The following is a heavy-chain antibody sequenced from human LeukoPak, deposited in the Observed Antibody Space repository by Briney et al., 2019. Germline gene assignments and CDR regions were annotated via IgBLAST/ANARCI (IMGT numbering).Heavy chain of an antibody. CDR2: IKQDGSEK. D-gene: IGHD6-13*01. CDR3: ARSIPYGTTWYGRSDY. CDR1: EFTFSIYW. J-gene: IGHJ4*02. Sequence: GGSLRLSCTASEFTFSIYWMQWVRQAPGKGLEWVASIKQDGSEKYYVDSVKGRFTISRDNALNSLYLQMNSLRAEDTAIYYCARSIPYGTTWYGRSDYWGQGTLVTVSS. V-gene: IGHV3-7*03.